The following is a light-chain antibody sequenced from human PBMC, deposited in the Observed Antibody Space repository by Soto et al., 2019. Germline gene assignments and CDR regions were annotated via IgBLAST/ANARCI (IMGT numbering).Light chain of an antibody. CDR2: GNS. V-gene: IGLV1-40*01. CDR3: QSYDSSLSGYV. Sequence: QSVLTQPPSVSGAPGQRVTISCTGSSSNIGAGYGVHWYQQLPGTAPKLLIYGNSNRPSGVPDRFSGSKSGTSVSLAITGLQAADEADYYCQSYDSSLSGYVFGTGTKLTVL. J-gene: IGLJ1*01. CDR1: SSNIGAGYG.